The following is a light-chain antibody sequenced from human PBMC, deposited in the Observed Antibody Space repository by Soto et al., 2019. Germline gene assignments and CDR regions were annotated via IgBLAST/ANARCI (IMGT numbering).Light chain of an antibody. V-gene: IGKV3-20*01. CDR3: QQYGSSALT. CDR2: GAS. CDR1: QSVSSSY. J-gene: IGKJ4*01. Sequence: EIALTQSPGTLSLSPGERATLSCRASQSVSSSYLAWYQQKPGQAPRLLIYGASSRATGIPYRFSGSGSGTDFTLTISRLEPEDCAVYYCQQYGSSALTFGGGTKVEIK.